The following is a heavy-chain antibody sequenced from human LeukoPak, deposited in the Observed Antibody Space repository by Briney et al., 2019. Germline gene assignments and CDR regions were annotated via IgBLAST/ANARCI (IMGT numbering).Heavy chain of an antibody. CDR1: GYTFVNYG. D-gene: IGHD3-10*01. V-gene: IGHV1-18*04. Sequence: ASVKVSCKTSGYTFVNYGISWLRQAPGQGIEWLGWISGFNDRPNYAQKVQGRLTVTTDASTRTAYMELRSLTSDDTAMYYCARDKPLMVRGVMSLNYWGQGTLVTVSS. CDR2: ISGFNDRP. CDR3: ARDKPLMVRGVMSLNY. J-gene: IGHJ4*02.